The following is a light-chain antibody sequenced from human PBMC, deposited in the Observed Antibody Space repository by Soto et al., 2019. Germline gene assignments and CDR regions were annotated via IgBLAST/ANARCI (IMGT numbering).Light chain of an antibody. J-gene: IGLJ1*01. V-gene: IGLV2-14*03. CDR1: SSDVGGYNY. CDR2: DVS. Sequence: QSALTQPASVSGSPGQSITISCTGTSSDVGGYNYVSWYQHHPGKAPKLMIYDVSNRPSGVSNRFSGSKSGNTASLTISGLQADAEADYYCSSYTTSSTLDVFGTGTKLTVL. CDR3: SSYTTSSTLDV.